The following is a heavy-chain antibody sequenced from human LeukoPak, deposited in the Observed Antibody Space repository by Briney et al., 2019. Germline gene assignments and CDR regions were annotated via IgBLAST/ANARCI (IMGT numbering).Heavy chain of an antibody. D-gene: IGHD2-15*01. CDR1: GFTVSSNY. J-gene: IGHJ4*02. Sequence: GGSLRLSCAASGFTVSSNYMSWVRQAPWKGLEWVSVIYSGGSTYYADSVKGRFTISRDNSKNTLYLQMNSLRAEDTAVYYCARGACSGGSCLDYWGQGTLVTVSS. CDR3: ARGACSGGSCLDY. CDR2: IYSGGST. V-gene: IGHV3-53*01.